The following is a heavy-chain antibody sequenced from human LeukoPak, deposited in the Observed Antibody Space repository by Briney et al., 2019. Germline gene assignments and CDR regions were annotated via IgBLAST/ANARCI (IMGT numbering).Heavy chain of an antibody. V-gene: IGHV3-30*18. J-gene: IGHJ4*02. CDR3: AKDISGGDCPAY. Sequence: GGSLRLSCAASAFTFSSYGMHWVRQAPGKGLEWVAVISYGGSGKYYAESVKCRFTIFRDNPKTTLYLQMNSLRADDTGVYYCAKDISGGDCPAYWGQGTLVTVSS. CDR2: ISYGGSGK. D-gene: IGHD2-21*02. CDR1: AFTFSSYG.